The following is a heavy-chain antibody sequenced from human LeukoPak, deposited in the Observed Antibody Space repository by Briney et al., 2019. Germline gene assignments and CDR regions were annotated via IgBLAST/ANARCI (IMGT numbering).Heavy chain of an antibody. CDR1: GGSMNSYY. Sequence: SETLSLTCSVSGGSMNSYYWSWIRQSPGKGLEWIGYIYYSGSTNYNPSLKSRVTISVDTPKNQFSLKLSSVTAADTAVYYCARHVWLQPFDYWGQGTLVTVSS. CDR2: IYYSGST. CDR3: ARHVWLQPFDY. D-gene: IGHD3-9*01. J-gene: IGHJ4*02. V-gene: IGHV4-59*08.